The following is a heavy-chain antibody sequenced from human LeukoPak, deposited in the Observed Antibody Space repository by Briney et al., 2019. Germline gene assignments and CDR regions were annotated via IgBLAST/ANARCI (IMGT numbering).Heavy chain of an antibody. D-gene: IGHD5-24*01. J-gene: IGHJ4*02. CDR2: IGISSGNT. V-gene: IGHV3-48*01. CDR1: GFTFSAYS. CDR3: ARDYKYAFDN. Sequence: GGFLRLSCAASGFTFSAYSMNWVRQAPGKGLEWISYIGISSGNTKYADSVKGRFTISGDKAKNSLYLQMNSLRVEDTAVYYCARDYKYAFDNWGQGTLVTVSS.